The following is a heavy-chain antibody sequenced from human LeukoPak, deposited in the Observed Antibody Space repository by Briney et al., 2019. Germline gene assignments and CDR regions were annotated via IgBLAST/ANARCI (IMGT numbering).Heavy chain of an antibody. Sequence: NSGGSLRLSCAASGFTFSSYEMNWVRQAPGKGLEWVSSISSSSSYIYYADSVKGRFTISRDNAKNSLYLQMNSLRAEDTAVYYCARDVLRYFDGFRSFDYWGQGTLVTVSS. V-gene: IGHV3-21*01. CDR2: ISSSSSYI. CDR3: ARDVLRYFDGFRSFDY. J-gene: IGHJ4*02. CDR1: GFTFSSYE. D-gene: IGHD3-9*01.